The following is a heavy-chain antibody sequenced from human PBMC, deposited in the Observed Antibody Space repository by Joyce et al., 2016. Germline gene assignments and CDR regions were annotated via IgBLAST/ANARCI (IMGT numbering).Heavy chain of an antibody. CDR1: GFSFSGYY. V-gene: IGHV1-2*02. CDR3: AREDGGTFYFGY. CDR2: INPDRGDT. D-gene: IGHD4-23*01. Sequence: QVQLVQSGAEVKNPGASVKVSCKASGFSFSGYYIHWVRQAPGQGLEWMVSINPDRGDTIDAPKFQGRVTMTRDTSISTVYLELGRLTSDDTALYYCAREDGGTFYFGYWGQVTLVTISS. J-gene: IGHJ4*02.